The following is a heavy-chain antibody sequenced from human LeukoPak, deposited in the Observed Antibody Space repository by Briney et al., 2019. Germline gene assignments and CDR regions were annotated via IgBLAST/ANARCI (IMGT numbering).Heavy chain of an antibody. D-gene: IGHD2-15*01. CDR3: ARDGCGGSCSEGFDP. V-gene: IGHV1-18*01. CDR2: ISAYNGNT. J-gene: IGHJ5*02. CDR1: GYTFTSYD. Sequence: ASVKVSCKASGYTFTSYDINWVRQAPGQGLEWMGWISAYNGNTNYAQKLQGRVTMTTDTSTSTAYMELRSLRSDDTAVYYCARDGCGGSCSEGFDPWGQGTLVTVSS.